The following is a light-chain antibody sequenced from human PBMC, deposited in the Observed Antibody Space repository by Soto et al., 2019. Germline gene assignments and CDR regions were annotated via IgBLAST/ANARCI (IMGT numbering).Light chain of an antibody. CDR3: QQRSNWPLYT. V-gene: IGKV3-11*01. J-gene: IGKJ2*01. CDR2: DAS. Sequence: EIVLTQSPATLSFSPGERATLSCRASQSVSSYLAWYQQKPGQAPRLLIYDASTRATGSPARFSGSGSGTDFTLTISSLEPEDFAVYYCQQRSNWPLYTFGQGTKLEIK. CDR1: QSVSSY.